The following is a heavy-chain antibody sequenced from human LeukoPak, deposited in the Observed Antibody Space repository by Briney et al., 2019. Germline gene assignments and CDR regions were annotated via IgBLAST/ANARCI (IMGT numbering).Heavy chain of an antibody. CDR3: ARVPPYCSGGNCYSDPYYYYGMDV. D-gene: IGHD2-15*01. Sequence: ASVKVSCKASGYTFTSSGISWVRQAPGQGLEWMGWISAYNGNTNYAQKLQGRVTMTTDTSTGTAYMELRSLRSDDTAVYYCARVPPYCSGGNCYSDPYYYYGMDVWGQGTTVTVSS. CDR2: ISAYNGNT. J-gene: IGHJ6*02. V-gene: IGHV1-18*01. CDR1: GYTFTSSG.